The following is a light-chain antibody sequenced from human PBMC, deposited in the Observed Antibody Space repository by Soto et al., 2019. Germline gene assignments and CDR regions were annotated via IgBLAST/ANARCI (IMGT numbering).Light chain of an antibody. V-gene: IGKV3-20*01. CDR2: GAS. J-gene: IGKJ1*01. CDR1: QSVSRNY. CDR3: QQYNNWPQT. Sequence: EIVLTQSPGTLSLSPGERATLSCRASQSVSRNYLVWYQQKPGQAPRLLIYGASSRATGIPDRFSGSGSGTDFTLAISSLQSEDFAVYYCQQYNNWPQTFGQGTKVDIK.